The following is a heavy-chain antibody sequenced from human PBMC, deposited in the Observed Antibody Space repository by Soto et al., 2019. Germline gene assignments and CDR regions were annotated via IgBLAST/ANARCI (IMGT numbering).Heavy chain of an antibody. J-gene: IGHJ6*02. CDR1: GGSFRGYY. CDR3: ARQPPITVTYFYGMDL. D-gene: IGHD4-4*01. CDR2: INHSGST. Sequence: SETLSLTCGVYGGSFRGYYWSWIRQPPGKGLEWIGEINHSGSTNYNPSLKSRVTISVDTSKNQISLNLSSVTAADTAVYYCARQPPITVTYFYGMDLWGQGTTVTVSS. V-gene: IGHV4-34*01.